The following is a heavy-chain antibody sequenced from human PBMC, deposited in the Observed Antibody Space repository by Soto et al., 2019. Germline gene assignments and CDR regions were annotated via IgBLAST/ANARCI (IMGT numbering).Heavy chain of an antibody. CDR3: AKDKGIAAAGLFHNYYYYGMDV. V-gene: IGHV3-23*01. CDR2: ISGSGGST. D-gene: IGHD6-13*01. CDR1: GFTFSSYA. Sequence: HPGGSLRLSCAASGFTFSSYAMSWVRQAPGKGLEWVSAISGSGGSTYYADSVKGRCTISRDNSKNTLYLQMNSLRDEETAVYYCAKDKGIAAAGLFHNYYYYGMDVWGQGTTVTVSS. J-gene: IGHJ6*02.